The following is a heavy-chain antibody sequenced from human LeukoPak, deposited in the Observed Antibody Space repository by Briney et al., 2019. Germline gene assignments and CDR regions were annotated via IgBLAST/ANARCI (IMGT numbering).Heavy chain of an antibody. V-gene: IGHV3-30*02. CDR3: AKQYFDYSYYYYYYMDV. D-gene: IGHD3-9*01. Sequence: GGSLRLSCAASGFTFSNYGMHWVRQAPGKGLEWVAFVRYDGSNENYADSVKGRFTSSRDNSKNTLYLQMNSLRAEDTAVYYCAKQYFDYSYYYYYYMDVWGKGTTVTISS. CDR1: GFTFSNYG. J-gene: IGHJ6*03. CDR2: VRYDGSNE.